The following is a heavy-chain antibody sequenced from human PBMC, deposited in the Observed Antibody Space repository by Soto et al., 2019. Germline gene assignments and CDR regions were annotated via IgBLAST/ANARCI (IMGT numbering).Heavy chain of an antibody. CDR2: ITWNSVST. V-gene: IGHV3-9*01. Sequence: QLVESGGGLVQPGGSLRLSCVASGFSFDDIAMHWVRQAPGKGLEWISGITWNSVSTDYANSVKGRFTVSRDNAKNSLYLQMSSLTTEDTALYFCAKERVRFLDAWGQGTLVTVSS. CDR1: GFSFDDIA. J-gene: IGHJ5*02. D-gene: IGHD3-3*01. CDR3: AKERVRFLDA.